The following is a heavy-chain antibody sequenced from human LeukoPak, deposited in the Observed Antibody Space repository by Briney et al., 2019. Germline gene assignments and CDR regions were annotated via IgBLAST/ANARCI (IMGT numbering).Heavy chain of an antibody. J-gene: IGHJ5*02. CDR2: ISSSSSYI. Sequence: GGSLRLSCAASGFTFSSYSMNWVRQAPGKGLEWVSSISSSSSYIYYADSVKGRFTISRDNAKNSLYLQMNSLRAEDTAVYYCARERGRGVLLFDPWGQGTLVTVSS. V-gene: IGHV3-21*01. D-gene: IGHD3-10*01. CDR1: GFTFSSYS. CDR3: ARERGRGVLLFDP.